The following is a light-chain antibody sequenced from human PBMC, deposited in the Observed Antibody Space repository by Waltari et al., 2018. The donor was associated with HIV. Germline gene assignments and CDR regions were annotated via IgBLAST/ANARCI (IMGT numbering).Light chain of an antibody. CDR2: GAS. J-gene: IGKJ1*01. CDR3: QQYNNWPRRT. CDR1: QSVSSY. V-gene: IGKV3-15*01. Sequence: ELVMPPPPPTLSVSPGVRPTLPCRASQSVSSYLAWYQQKPGHAPKLLIYGASTRATGIPARFSGSGSGTEFTLTISSLQSEDFAIYYCQQYNNWPRRTFGQGTKVEIK.